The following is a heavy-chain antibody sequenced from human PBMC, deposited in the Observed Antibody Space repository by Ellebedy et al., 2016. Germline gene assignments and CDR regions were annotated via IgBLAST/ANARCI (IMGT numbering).Heavy chain of an antibody. CDR1: GFTFIDFA. D-gene: IGHD4/OR15-4a*01. CDR3: AKGTMDYFYH. CDR2: ISWDSAVI. V-gene: IGHV3-9*01. Sequence: SLKISXSGPGFTFIDFALRWVRQAPGKGLEWVSGISWDSAVIGYGGSVKGRFTISKGSAKNYLYLQMNSLRPEDTAFYYCAKGTMDYFYHWGQGTLVTVSS. J-gene: IGHJ4*02.